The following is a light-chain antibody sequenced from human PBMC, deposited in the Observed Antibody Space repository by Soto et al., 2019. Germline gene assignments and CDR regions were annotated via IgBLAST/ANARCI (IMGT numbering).Light chain of an antibody. J-gene: IGKJ5*01. CDR2: AAS. CDR3: QQSYITPPIT. CDR1: QSVSRY. V-gene: IGKV1-39*01. Sequence: DVPMTQSPSSLSALVGDRVTITCRASQSVSRYLNWYQHKPGKAPILLINAASNLRSGVRSRFSGSGSGTDFTLTIDGLQPEDFAVYYCQQSYITPPITFGQGTRLELK.